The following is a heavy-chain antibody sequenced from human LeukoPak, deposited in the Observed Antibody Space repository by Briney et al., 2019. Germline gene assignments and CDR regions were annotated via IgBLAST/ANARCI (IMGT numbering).Heavy chain of an antibody. CDR1: GYTFTGYY. D-gene: IGHD2-21*01. J-gene: IGHJ3*01. V-gene: IGHV1-2*06. CDR3: ARSQARDISDAFDF. Sequence: GASVKVSCKASGYTFTGYYMHWVRHAPGQGLECMGRVYPNSGGTNYAQKFQGRVTMTRDTSISTAYMEQISRRSAEAAAFYYARSQARDISDAFDFWGQGTMVTVSS. CDR2: VYPNSGGT.